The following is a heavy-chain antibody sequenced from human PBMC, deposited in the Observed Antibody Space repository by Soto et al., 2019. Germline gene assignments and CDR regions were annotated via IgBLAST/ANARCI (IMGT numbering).Heavy chain of an antibody. D-gene: IGHD5-12*01. J-gene: IGHJ6*02. V-gene: IGHV3-15*01. CDR2: IKSKTDGGTT. CDR3: TTPRIYSGCDYYYYYGMDV. CDR1: GFTFSNAW. Sequence: GGSLRLSCAASGFTFSNAWMSWVRQAPGKGLEWVGRIKSKTDGGTTDYAAPVKGRFTISRDDSKNTLYLQMNSLKTEDTAVYYCTTPRIYSGCDYYYYYGMDVWGQGTTVTVSS.